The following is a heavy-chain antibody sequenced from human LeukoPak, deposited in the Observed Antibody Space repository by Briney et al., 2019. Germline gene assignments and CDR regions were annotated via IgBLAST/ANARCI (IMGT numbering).Heavy chain of an antibody. Sequence: SETLSLTCSVSGYSISSGYYWGWIRQPPGKGLEGIGSIYSSGSTYYNASLQSRVTISIETAKNQISLRLNSVTAADTAMYYCAKSGGYGLIDYWGQGTLVTVSS. V-gene: IGHV4-38-2*02. CDR2: IYSSGST. CDR1: GYSISSGYY. CDR3: AKSGGYGLIDY. J-gene: IGHJ4*02. D-gene: IGHD1-26*01.